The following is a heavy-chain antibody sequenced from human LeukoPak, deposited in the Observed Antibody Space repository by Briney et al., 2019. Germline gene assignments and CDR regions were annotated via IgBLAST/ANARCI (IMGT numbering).Heavy chain of an antibody. J-gene: IGHJ3*02. D-gene: IGHD3-3*01. CDR1: GFTFSSYA. Sequence: GGSLRLSCAASGFTFSSYAMHWVRQAPGKGLEWVAVISYDGSNKYYADSVKGRFTISRDNSKNMLYLQMNSLRAEDTAVYYCARDKFGVMIDDAFDIWGQGTMVTVSS. CDR3: ARDKFGVMIDDAFDI. CDR2: ISYDGSNK. V-gene: IGHV3-30-3*01.